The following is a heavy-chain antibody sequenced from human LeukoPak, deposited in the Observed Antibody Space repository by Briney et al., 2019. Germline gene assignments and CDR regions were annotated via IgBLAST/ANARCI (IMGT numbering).Heavy chain of an antibody. CDR1: GYTFTSYG. V-gene: IGHV1-18*01. D-gene: IGHD3-10*01. Sequence: GASVKVSCKASGYTFTSYGISWVRQAPGQGLEWMGWISAYNGNTNYAQKLQGRVTMTTDTSTSTAYMELRSLRSDDTAVYYCARDMSLWFGEWGYFDYWGQGTLVTVSS. J-gene: IGHJ4*02. CDR2: ISAYNGNT. CDR3: ARDMSLWFGEWGYFDY.